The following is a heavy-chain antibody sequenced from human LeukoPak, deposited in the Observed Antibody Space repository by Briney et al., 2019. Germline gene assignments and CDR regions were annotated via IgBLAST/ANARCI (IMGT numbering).Heavy chain of an antibody. Sequence: ASVKVSCKASGYTFTSYGISWVRQAPGQGLEWMGWINAYNGNTNYAQKLQGRVTMTTDTSTSTAYMELRSLRSDDTAVYYCARESLLVVVAATHYYGMDVWGQGTTVTVSS. CDR1: GYTFTSYG. D-gene: IGHD2-15*01. V-gene: IGHV1-18*01. CDR3: ARESLLVVVAATHYYGMDV. CDR2: INAYNGNT. J-gene: IGHJ6*02.